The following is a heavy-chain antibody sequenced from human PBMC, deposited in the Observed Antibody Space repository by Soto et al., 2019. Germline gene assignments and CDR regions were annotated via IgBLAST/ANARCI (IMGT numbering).Heavy chain of an antibody. V-gene: IGHV4-34*01. CDR3: ARGLLPYYYDSSGLYYFDY. Sequence: SETHPLTSAFYGGSCIGYYWIWIRQPTGKGLEWIGYIYHSGSTYYNPSLKSRVTISVDRSKNQFSLKLSSVTAADTAVYYCARGLLPYYYDSSGLYYFDYWGQGTLVTVSS. CDR2: IYHSGST. CDR1: GGSCIGYY. J-gene: IGHJ4*02. D-gene: IGHD3-22*01.